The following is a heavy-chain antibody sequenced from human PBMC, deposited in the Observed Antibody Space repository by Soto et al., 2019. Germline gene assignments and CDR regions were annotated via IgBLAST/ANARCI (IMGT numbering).Heavy chain of an antibody. CDR3: AKVIMDIVVVPGDY. CDR1: GFTFSSYA. Sequence: EVQLLESGGGLVQPGGSLRLSCAASGFTFSSYAMSWVRQAPGKGLEWVSAISGSGGSTYYADSVKGRFTISRDNSKNTLYLKMNSLRDEDTAVYYCAKVIMDIVVVPGDYWGQGTLVTVSS. D-gene: IGHD2-2*03. V-gene: IGHV3-23*01. J-gene: IGHJ4*02. CDR2: ISGSGGST.